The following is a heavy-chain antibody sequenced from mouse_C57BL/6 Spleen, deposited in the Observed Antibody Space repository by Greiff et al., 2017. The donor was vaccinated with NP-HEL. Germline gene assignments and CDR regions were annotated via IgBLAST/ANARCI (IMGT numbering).Heavy chain of an antibody. CDR2: IYPGDGDT. V-gene: IGHV1-82*01. CDR3: ARESTMVTGFVAY. Sequence: QVQLQQSGPELVKPGASVKISCKASGYAFSSSWMNWVKQRPGQGLEWIGRIYPGDGDTNYNGKFKGKATLTVDKSSSTAYMQLSSLTSEDSAVYFCARESTMVTGFVAYWGQGTTVTVSA. J-gene: IGHJ3*01. CDR1: GYAFSSSW. D-gene: IGHD2-2*01.